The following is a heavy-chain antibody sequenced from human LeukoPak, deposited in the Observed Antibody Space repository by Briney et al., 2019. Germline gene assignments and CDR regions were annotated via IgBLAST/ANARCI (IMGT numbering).Heavy chain of an antibody. CDR2: INHSGST. D-gene: IGHD2-8*01. Sequence: SETLSLTCAVYGGSFSGYYWSWIRQPPGKGLEWIGEINHSGSTNYNPSLKSRVTISADRSKNQIYLTLTSVTAADTAVYFCASAVYSGDLTVFDTWGQGTLVTVSS. CDR1: GGSFSGYY. CDR3: ASAVYSGDLTVFDT. J-gene: IGHJ5*02. V-gene: IGHV4-34*01.